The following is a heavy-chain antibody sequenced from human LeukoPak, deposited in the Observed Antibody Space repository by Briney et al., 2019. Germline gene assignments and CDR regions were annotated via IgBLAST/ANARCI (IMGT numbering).Heavy chain of an antibody. CDR1: GGSFSGYY. J-gene: IGHJ4*02. V-gene: IGHV4-34*01. CDR3: ARGPRIYGGNSEKPFDY. D-gene: IGHD4-17*01. Sequence: PSQTLSLTCAVYGGSFSGYYWSWIRQPPGKGLEWIGEINHSGSTNYNPSLKSRVTISVDTSKNQFSLKLSSVTAADTAVYYCARGPRIYGGNSEKPFDYWGQGTLVTVSS. CDR2: INHSGST.